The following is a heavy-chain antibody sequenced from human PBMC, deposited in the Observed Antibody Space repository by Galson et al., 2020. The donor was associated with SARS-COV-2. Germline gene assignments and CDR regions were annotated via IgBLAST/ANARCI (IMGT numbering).Heavy chain of an antibody. Sequence: SGPTLVKPTQTLTLTCTFSGFSLSTSGMCVSWIRQPPGKALEWLARIDWDDDKYYSTSLKTRLTISKDTSKNQVVLTMTNMDPVDTATYYCVRIAVAVAGTPFDYWGQGTLVTVSS. CDR3: VRIAVAVAGTPFDY. CDR2: IDWDDDK. V-gene: IGHV2-70*11. D-gene: IGHD6-19*01. J-gene: IGHJ4*02. CDR1: GFSLSTSGMC.